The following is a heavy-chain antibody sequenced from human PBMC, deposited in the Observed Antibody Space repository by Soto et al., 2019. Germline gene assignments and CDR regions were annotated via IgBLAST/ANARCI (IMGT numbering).Heavy chain of an antibody. J-gene: IGHJ4*02. Sequence: SETLSLTCTVSGGSIRSSSYYWGWIRQPPGKGLEWIGSIYYSGSTYYNPSLKSRVTISIDTSKNQFSLHLNSVTPEDTAVYYCAREFPYYVSSDSYLDYWGQGALVTVSS. CDR1: GGSIRSSSYY. D-gene: IGHD3-16*01. V-gene: IGHV4-39*02. CDR3: AREFPYYVSSDSYLDY. CDR2: IYYSGST.